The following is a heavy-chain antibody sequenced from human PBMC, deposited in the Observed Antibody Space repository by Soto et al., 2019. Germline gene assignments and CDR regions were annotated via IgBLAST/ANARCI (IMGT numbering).Heavy chain of an antibody. D-gene: IGHD2-15*01. J-gene: IGHJ3*02. CDR2: IYYSGST. V-gene: IGHV4-59*02. CDR1: GDSVRSYY. CDR3: ARGGSGGWDAFDI. Sequence: SETLSLTCAVSGDSVRSYYWSWIRKPPGKGLEWIGYIYYSGSTNYNPSLKSRVIISVDTSKNQFSLKLSSATAADTAVYYCARGGSGGWDAFDIWGQGTMVTVSS.